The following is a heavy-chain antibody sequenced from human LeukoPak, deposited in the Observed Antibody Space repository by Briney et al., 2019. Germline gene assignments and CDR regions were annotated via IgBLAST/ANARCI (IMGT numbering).Heavy chain of an antibody. J-gene: IGHJ6*03. CDR3: ARVGPSYYYYHMDS. V-gene: IGHV3-7*01. CDR2: IKQDGSEQ. Sequence: GGSLRLSCSASGFTFSSSWMTWVRQAPGKGLEWVANIKQDGSEQYTADSLKGRFTISRDNDKKLEFLQMNSLRVDDTAVYYCARVGPSYYYYHMDSLLDATTVIVSS. CDR1: GFTFSSSW.